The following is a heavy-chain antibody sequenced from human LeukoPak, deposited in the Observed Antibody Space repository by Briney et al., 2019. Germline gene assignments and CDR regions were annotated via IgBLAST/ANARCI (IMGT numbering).Heavy chain of an antibody. V-gene: IGHV1-69*04. CDR1: GGTFSSYA. CDR3: ARDGWDVVDDYSNH. Sequence: GASVKVSCKASGGTFSSYAISWVRQAPGQGLEWMGRIIPILGIANYAQKFQGRVTITADKSTSTAYMELSSLRSEDTAVYYCARDGWDVVDDYSNHWGQGTLVTVSS. J-gene: IGHJ5*02. D-gene: IGHD4-11*01. CDR2: IIPILGIA.